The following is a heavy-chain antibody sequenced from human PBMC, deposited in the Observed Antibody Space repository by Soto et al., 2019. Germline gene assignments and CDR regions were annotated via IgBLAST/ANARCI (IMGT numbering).Heavy chain of an antibody. CDR1: GFTFSSYA. CDR2: VSGSGGNT. J-gene: IGHJ4*02. V-gene: IGHV3-23*01. D-gene: IGHD1-1*01. Sequence: GGSLRLSCAASGFTFSSYAMNWVRQAPGKGLEWVSAVSGSGGNTHYADSVKGRFTISRDNSKNTLYLQMNSLRAEDTAVYYCAKDWTTGTTPPYFEYWGQGTLVTVSS. CDR3: AKDWTTGTTPPYFEY.